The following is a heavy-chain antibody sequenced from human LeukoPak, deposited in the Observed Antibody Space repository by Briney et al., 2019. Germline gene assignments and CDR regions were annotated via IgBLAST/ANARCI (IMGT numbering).Heavy chain of an antibody. J-gene: IGHJ4*02. D-gene: IGHD2/OR15-2a*01. CDR3: ARLSLDIDY. CDR1: GGSISSSSYY. Sequence: SETLSLTCTVSGGSISSSSYYWGWIRQPPGKGLEWIGSIYYSGSTYYNPSLKSRVTISVDTSKNQFSLKLRSVTAADTAVYYCARLSLDIDYWGQGTLVTVSS. CDR2: IYYSGST. V-gene: IGHV4-39*01.